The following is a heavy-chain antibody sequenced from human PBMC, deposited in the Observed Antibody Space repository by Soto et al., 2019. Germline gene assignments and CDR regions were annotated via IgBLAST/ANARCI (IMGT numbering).Heavy chain of an antibody. CDR2: IDHSGNT. CDR1: ADSFSNYY. J-gene: IGHJ4*02. Sequence: SETRSLTCGVNADSFSNYYWIWIRQPPGKGLEWIGEIDHSGNTNYSPSLKSRVTMSVDTSKNQFSLRLTSVTAADTAVYYCVGGRGRLVGFDYWGQGTLVTVSS. V-gene: IGHV4-34*01. CDR3: VGGRGRLVGFDY. D-gene: IGHD1-26*01.